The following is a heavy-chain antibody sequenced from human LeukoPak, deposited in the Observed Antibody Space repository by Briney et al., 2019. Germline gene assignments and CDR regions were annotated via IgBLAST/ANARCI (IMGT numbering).Heavy chain of an antibody. CDR2: MNPGSGDT. Sequence: GASVKVSCKASGYTFSNFDVNWVRQAPGQGLGWMAWMNPGSGDTGYEGKFQARLTMSSNTSITTASMELSSLTSEDTAVYYCARSRRGYYMDVWGKGTTVIVSS. CDR1: GYTFSNFD. J-gene: IGHJ6*03. CDR3: ARSRRGYYMDV. V-gene: IGHV1-8*02.